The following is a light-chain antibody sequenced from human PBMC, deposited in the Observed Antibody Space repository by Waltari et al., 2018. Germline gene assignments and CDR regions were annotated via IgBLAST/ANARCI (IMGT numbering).Light chain of an antibody. J-gene: IGLJ1*01. Sequence: QSALTQPASVSGSPGQSITISCAGTSNDVGSYNVVTWYQQHPGKAPKLMIFGVSKRPSGVANRFSGSKSGNTASLTISGLQAEDEADYYCCSYAGSFTYVFGTGTMVTVL. CDR3: CSYAGSFTYV. V-gene: IGLV2-23*02. CDR1: SNDVGSYNV. CDR2: GVS.